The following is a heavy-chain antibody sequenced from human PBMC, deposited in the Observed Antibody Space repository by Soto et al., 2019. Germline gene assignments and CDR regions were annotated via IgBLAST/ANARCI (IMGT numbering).Heavy chain of an antibody. CDR3: ARQSGYISRTEAMDI. V-gene: IGHV5-51*01. CDR1: GYSFASYW. D-gene: IGHD5-18*01. J-gene: IGHJ6*02. Sequence: GESLKISCKGSGYSFASYWIGWVRQMPGQGLEWMGIIHPGDSETRYNPSFQGQVTISADKSISTAYLQWSSLKASDSAMYYCARQSGYISRTEAMDIWGQGTTVTVSS. CDR2: IHPGDSET.